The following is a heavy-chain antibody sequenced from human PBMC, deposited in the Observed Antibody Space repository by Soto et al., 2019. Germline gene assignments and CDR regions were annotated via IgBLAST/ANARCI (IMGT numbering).Heavy chain of an antibody. J-gene: IGHJ5*02. Sequence: QVQLQESGPGLVKPSETLSLTCTVSGGSISTYYWSWIRQPPGKGLEWIGYISYSGTTNYNPSLKSRVTISVDTSKNQFSLKLTSVTAADTAVYYCARTHPSPYNWFDPWGQGTLVTVSS. V-gene: IGHV4-59*01. CDR2: ISYSGTT. CDR3: ARTHPSPYNWFDP. CDR1: GGSISTYY.